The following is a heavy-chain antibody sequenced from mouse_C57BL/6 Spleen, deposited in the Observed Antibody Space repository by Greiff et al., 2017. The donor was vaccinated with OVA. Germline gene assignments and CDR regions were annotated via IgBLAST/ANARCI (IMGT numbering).Heavy chain of an antibody. D-gene: IGHD2-2*01. CDR2: IYPGDGDT. CDR3: AREAYGYDGGYAMDY. V-gene: IGHV1-82*01. CDR1: GYAFSSSW. Sequence: QVQLQQSGPELVKPGASVKISCKASGYAFSSSWMNWVKQRPGKGLEWIGRIYPGDGDTNYNGKFKGKAILTADKSSSTAYMQLSSLTSEDSAVYFCAREAYGYDGGYAMDYWGQGTSVTVSS. J-gene: IGHJ4*01.